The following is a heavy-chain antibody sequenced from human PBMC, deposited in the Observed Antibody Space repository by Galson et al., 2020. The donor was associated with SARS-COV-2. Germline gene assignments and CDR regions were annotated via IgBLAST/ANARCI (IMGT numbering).Heavy chain of an antibody. D-gene: IGHD6-13*01. J-gene: IGHJ6*02. CDR1: GFTFRSYA. CDR3: AKGAARTSDGMDV. V-gene: IGHV3-23*01. Sequence: GGSLRLSCAASGFTFRSYAMNWVRQAPGKGLEWVSGINNNGGSTYYADSVKGRFTISRDNSKNTLYLQMSSLRGDDTAEYHCAKGAARTSDGMDVWGQGTTVTVAS. CDR2: INNNGGST.